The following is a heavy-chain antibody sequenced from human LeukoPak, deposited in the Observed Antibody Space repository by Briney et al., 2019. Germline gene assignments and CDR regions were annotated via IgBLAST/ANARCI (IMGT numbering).Heavy chain of an antibody. CDR1: GYTFTSYG. V-gene: IGHV1-18*01. J-gene: IGHJ4*02. Sequence: ASVKVSCKASGYTFTSYGISWVRQAPGQGLEWMGWISAYNGNTNYAQKLQGRVTMTTDTSTSTAYMELRSLRSDDTAVYYCARSRRYQLLVKLSDLFDYWGQGTLVTVSS. D-gene: IGHD2-2*01. CDR2: ISAYNGNT. CDR3: ARSRRYQLLVKLSDLFDY.